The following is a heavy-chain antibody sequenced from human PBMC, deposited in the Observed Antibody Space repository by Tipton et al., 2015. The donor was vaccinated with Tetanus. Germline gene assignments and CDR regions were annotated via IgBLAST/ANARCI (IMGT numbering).Heavy chain of an antibody. CDR1: GGTFSSYA. J-gene: IGHJ6*02. CDR2: IIPIFGTA. CDR3: AREDGSGSYSYYYGMDV. D-gene: IGHD1-26*01. V-gene: IGHV1-69*01. Sequence: QSGAEVKKPGSSVKVSCKASGGTFSSYAISWVRQAPGQGLEWMGGIIPIFGTANYAQMFQGRVTITADESTSTAYMELSSLRSEDTAVYYCAREDGSGSYSYYYGMDVWGQGTTVTASS.